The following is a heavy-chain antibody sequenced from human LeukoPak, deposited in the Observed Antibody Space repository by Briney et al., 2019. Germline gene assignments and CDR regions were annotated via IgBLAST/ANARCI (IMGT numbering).Heavy chain of an antibody. Sequence: SETLSLTCTVSGGSISSYYWSWIRQPPGKGLEWIGYIYYSGSTNHNPSLKSRVTISVDTSKNQFSLKLSSVTAADTAVYYCARAMGVCSGGSCYGGWFDPWGQGTLVTVSS. D-gene: IGHD2-15*01. J-gene: IGHJ5*02. V-gene: IGHV4-59*01. CDR2: IYYSGST. CDR1: GGSISSYY. CDR3: ARAMGVCSGGSCYGGWFDP.